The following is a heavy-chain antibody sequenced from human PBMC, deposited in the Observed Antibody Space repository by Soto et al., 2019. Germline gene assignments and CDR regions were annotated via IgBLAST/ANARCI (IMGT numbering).Heavy chain of an antibody. D-gene: IGHD2-2*01. CDR1: GFTFDDYA. CDR3: AKDRGSGYCSSTSCYSGMDV. Sequence: PGGYLRLSCAASGFTFDDYAMHWVRQAPGKGLEWVSGISWNSGSIGYADSVKGRFTISRDNAKNSLYLQMNSLRAEDTALYYCAKDRGSGYCSSTSCYSGMDVWGQGATVNVCS. CDR2: ISWNSGSI. J-gene: IGHJ6*01. V-gene: IGHV3-9*01.